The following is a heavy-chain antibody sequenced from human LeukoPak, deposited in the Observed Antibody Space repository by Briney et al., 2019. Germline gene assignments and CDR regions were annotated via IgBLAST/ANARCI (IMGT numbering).Heavy chain of an antibody. D-gene: IGHD2-21*02. CDR3: ARGAYCGGDCSSSDSFDI. CDR2: ISAYNGNT. V-gene: IGHV1-18*01. CDR1: GYTFINYG. J-gene: IGHJ3*02. Sequence: ASMKVSCKAFGYTFINYGVSWVRRAPGQGLEWMGWISAYNGNTNYAQNLQGRVTMSTDTPTNTAYLELRTLTSDDTAVYYCARGAYCGGDCSSSDSFDIWGQGTMVSVSS.